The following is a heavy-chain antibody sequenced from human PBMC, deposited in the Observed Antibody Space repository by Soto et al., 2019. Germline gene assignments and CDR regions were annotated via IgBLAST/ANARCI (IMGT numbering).Heavy chain of an antibody. D-gene: IGHD1-26*01. CDR3: ARRWGRTFDY. J-gene: IGHJ4*02. CDR2: IHYSGST. Sequence: QVQLQESGPGLVKPSETLSLSCTVSGGSISSYYWSWIRQPPGKGLEWIGYIHYSGSTNYNPSLKSRVTISVDTSKNQFSLKLSAVTAADTAVYYCARRWGRTFDYWGQGTLVTVSS. CDR1: GGSISSYY. V-gene: IGHV4-59*08.